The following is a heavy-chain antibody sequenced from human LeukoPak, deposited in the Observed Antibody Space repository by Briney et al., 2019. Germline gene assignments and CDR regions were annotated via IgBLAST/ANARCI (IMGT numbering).Heavy chain of an antibody. CDR2: IYPGDSDT. V-gene: IGHV5-51*01. D-gene: IGHD1-26*01. Sequence: GESLKISCKGSGYSFTSYWIGWVRQMPGKGLEWMGIIYPGDSDTRYSPSFQGQVTISADKSISTAYLQWSSLKASDTAMYYCARLGGATQTYNWFDPWGQGTLVTVSS. CDR3: ARLGGATQTYNWFDP. J-gene: IGHJ5*02. CDR1: GYSFTSYW.